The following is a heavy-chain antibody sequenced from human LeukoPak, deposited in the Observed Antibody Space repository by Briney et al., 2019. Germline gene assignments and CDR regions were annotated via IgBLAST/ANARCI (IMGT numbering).Heavy chain of an antibody. J-gene: IGHJ2*01. V-gene: IGHV3-48*01. CDR3: AKDRTVGASYWYFDL. CDR2: ISSSSSTI. Sequence: GGSLRLSCAASGFTFSSYSMNWVRQAPGKGLEWVSYISSSSSTIYYADSVKGRFTISRDSSRNTLFLHMNTLRAEDTAIYYCAKDRTVGASYWYFDLWGRGTLVTVSS. CDR1: GFTFSSYS. D-gene: IGHD1-26*01.